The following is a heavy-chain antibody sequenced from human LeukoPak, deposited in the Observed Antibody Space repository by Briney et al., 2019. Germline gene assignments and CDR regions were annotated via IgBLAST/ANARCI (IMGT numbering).Heavy chain of an antibody. Sequence: PSETLSLTCTVSGGSISSYYWSWIRQPPGKGLEWIGYIYTSVSTNYNPSLKSRVTISVDTSKNQFSLKLSSVTAADTAVYYCARHLYIAAAQLDAFDIWGQGTMVTVSS. CDR1: GGSISSYY. CDR2: IYTSVST. CDR3: ARHLYIAAAQLDAFDI. D-gene: IGHD6-13*01. V-gene: IGHV4-4*09. J-gene: IGHJ3*02.